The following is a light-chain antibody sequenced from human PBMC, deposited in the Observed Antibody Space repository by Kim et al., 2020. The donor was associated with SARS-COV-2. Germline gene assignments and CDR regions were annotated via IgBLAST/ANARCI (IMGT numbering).Light chain of an antibody. CDR2: AAS. CDR3: QQYDNYPRT. CDR1: QAIANY. V-gene: IGKV1-16*02. J-gene: IGKJ1*01. Sequence: ASVGDRVTITCRASQAIANYLAWFQQKPGKPPKSLIYAASSLQSGVPSKFSGRGSGTNFSLTISSLQPEDFATYYCQQYDNYPRTFGQGTKVDIK.